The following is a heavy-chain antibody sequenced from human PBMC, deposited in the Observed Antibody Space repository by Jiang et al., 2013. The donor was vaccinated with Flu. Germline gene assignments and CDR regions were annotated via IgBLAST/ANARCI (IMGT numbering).Heavy chain of an antibody. CDR2: IYTSGST. J-gene: IGHJ4*02. D-gene: IGHD2-21*02. CDR1: GGSISIGWY. Sequence: GLVKPSETLSLTCTVSGGSISIGWYWNWIRQPAGKGLEWIGRIYTSGSTNYNPSLKSRVTMSVDTSKNQFSLKLSSVTAADTAVYYCARGGGTAFDYWGQGTLVTVSS. V-gene: IGHV4-4*07. CDR3: ARGGGTAFDY.